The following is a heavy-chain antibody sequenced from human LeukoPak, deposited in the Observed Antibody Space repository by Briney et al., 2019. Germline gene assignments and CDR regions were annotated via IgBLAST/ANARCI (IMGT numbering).Heavy chain of an antibody. D-gene: IGHD4-23*01. V-gene: IGHV3-72*01. CDR3: ARGPVMTTVVSEPGPFDS. J-gene: IGHJ5*01. CDR2: TRSKARSYTT. Sequence: GGSLRLSCAASGFTFSDYYMDWVRQAPGKGLEWVVRTRSKARSYTTEYAASVKGRFTISRDDSKSSVYLQMDSLKTEDTAVYYCARGPVMTTVVSEPGPFDSWGQGNLVTVSS. CDR1: GFTFSDYY.